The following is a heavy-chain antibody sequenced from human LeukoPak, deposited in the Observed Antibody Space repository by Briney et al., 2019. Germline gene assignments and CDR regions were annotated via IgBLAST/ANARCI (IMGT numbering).Heavy chain of an antibody. CDR3: ARDKGLVYGWTTEPSNWFDP. D-gene: IGHD1-14*01. CDR1: GVSISNTLYY. CDR2: IYYSGST. V-gene: IGHV4-39*07. J-gene: IGHJ5*02. Sequence: PSETLSLTCTVSGVSISNTLYYWGWIRQPPGKGLEWIGSIYYSGSTYYNPSLKSRVTISVDTSKNQFSLKLRSVTAADTAVYYCARDKGLVYGWTTEPSNWFDPWGQGTLVTVSS.